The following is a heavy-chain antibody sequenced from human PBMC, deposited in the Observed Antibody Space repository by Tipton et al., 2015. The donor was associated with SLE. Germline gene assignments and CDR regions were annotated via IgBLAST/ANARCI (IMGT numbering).Heavy chain of an antibody. CDR1: GGSINSSSYY. D-gene: IGHD3-3*01. Sequence: TLSLTCTVSGGSINSSSYYWGWIRQPPGKGLEWIGSIYYSGSTYYNPSLKSRVTISVDTSKNQFSLKLSSETAADTAVYYCARRDQLLRSLAYYYYMDVWGKGTTVTVSS. J-gene: IGHJ6*03. CDR3: ARRDQLLRSLAYYYYMDV. CDR2: IYYSGST. V-gene: IGHV4-39*01.